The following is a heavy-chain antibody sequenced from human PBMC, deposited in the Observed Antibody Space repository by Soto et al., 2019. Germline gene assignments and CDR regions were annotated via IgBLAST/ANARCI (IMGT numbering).Heavy chain of an antibody. CDR2: IYTDGST. CDR1: GFTVSSSY. CDR3: ARDETLVGGTTWHGAGFDY. V-gene: IGHV3-66*01. Sequence: EVQLVESGGGLVQPGGSLRLACAASGFTVSSSYMSWVRQAPGKGLEWVSLIYTDGSTKYEDSVKGRFISSRDNSRNTLFLQMNSLRDDDTAVYYWARDETLVGGTTWHGAGFDYWGQGTLVTVSA. J-gene: IGHJ4*02. D-gene: IGHD3-10*01.